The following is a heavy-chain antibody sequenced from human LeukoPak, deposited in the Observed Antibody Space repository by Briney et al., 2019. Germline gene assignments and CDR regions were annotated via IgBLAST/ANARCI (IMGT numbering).Heavy chain of an antibody. V-gene: IGHV4-59*12. Sequence: SETLSLTCTVSGGSISSYYWSWIRQPPGKGLEWIGYIYYSGSTNYNPSLKSRVTISVDTSKNQFSLKLSSVTAADTAVYYCARDKSVGATTFDYWGQGTLVTVSS. CDR3: ARDKSVGATTFDY. CDR1: GGSISSYY. CDR2: IYYSGST. J-gene: IGHJ4*02. D-gene: IGHD1-26*01.